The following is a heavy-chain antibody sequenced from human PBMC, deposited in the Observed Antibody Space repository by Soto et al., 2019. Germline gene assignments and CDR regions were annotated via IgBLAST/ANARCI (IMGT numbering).Heavy chain of an antibody. CDR3: ARGTPFYSNARGEPSTSYYYYYSTDV. Sequence: ASVKVSCKASGYTFTSYGISWVRQAPGQGLEWMGWISAYNGNTNYAQKLQGRVTMTTDTSTSTTYMGLRSLRSDDTAVYYCARGTPFYSNARGEPSTSYYYYYSTDVWGKGTTVTVSS. V-gene: IGHV1-18*01. CDR1: GYTFTSYG. CDR2: ISAYNGNT. J-gene: IGHJ6*03. D-gene: IGHD4-4*01.